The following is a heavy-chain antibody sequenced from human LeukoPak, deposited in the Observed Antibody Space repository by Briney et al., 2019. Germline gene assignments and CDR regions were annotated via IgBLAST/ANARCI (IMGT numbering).Heavy chain of an antibody. CDR3: ARLRPGSQIDY. J-gene: IGHJ4*02. CDR1: GFTFSSNW. V-gene: IGHV3-7*01. Sequence: RGSLRLSCAASGFTFSSNWMSWVRQAPGKGLEWVANINLDGSVKYYVDSVKGRFAISRDNAKNSLSLQMNSLRAEDTAVYYCARLRPGSQIDYWGQGTLVTVSS. D-gene: IGHD5-12*01. CDR2: INLDGSVK.